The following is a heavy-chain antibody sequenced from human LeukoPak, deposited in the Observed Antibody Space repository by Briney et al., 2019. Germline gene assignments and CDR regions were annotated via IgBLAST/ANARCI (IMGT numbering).Heavy chain of an antibody. J-gene: IGHJ6*03. V-gene: IGHV1-69*05. CDR2: IIPIFGTA. Sequence: GASVKVSCKASGGTLSSYAISWVRQAPGQGLEWMGGIIPIFGTANYAQKFQGRVTIITDESTSTAYMELSSLRSEDTAVYYCARVDPRLRPGHYYYMDVWGKGTTVTVSS. CDR1: GGTLSSYA. CDR3: ARVDPRLRPGHYYYMDV. D-gene: IGHD4-17*01.